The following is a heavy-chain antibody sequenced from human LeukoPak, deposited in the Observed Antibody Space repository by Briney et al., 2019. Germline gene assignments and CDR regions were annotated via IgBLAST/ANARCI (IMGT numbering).Heavy chain of an antibody. CDR1: GFTFSSYA. V-gene: IGHV3-23*01. CDR3: AKDHKGYCSGGSCYNWFDP. J-gene: IGHJ5*02. CDR2: ISGNGDIT. D-gene: IGHD2-15*01. Sequence: GGSLRLSCAASGFTFSSYAMSWVRQAPEKGLEWVSAISGNGDITYYADTVKGRFSGSRDNSKNTLYLQMNSLRAEDTAVYYRAKDHKGYCSGGSCYNWFDPWGQGTLVTVSS.